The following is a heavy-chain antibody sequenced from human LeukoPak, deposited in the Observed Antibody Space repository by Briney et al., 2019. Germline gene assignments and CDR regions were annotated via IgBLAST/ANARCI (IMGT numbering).Heavy chain of an antibody. CDR3: ARDGVSVSYYYYMDV. CDR2: INPNSGGT. D-gene: IGHD2-8*01. V-gene: IGHV1-2*06. Sequence: GSVKVSCKASGYTFTGYYMHWVRQAPGQGLEWMGRINPNSGGTNYAQKFQGGVILTRDTYISTAYMELSRLRSDDTAVYFCARDGVSVSYYYYMDVWGKGTTVTVSS. J-gene: IGHJ6*03. CDR1: GYTFTGYY.